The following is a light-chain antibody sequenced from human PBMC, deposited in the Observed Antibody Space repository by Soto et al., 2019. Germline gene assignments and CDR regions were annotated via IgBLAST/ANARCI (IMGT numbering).Light chain of an antibody. V-gene: IGLV1-47*01. Sequence: QSVLTQPPSASATPGQRVTISCSGSSSNIGSNNVEWYQHLPGTAPKLLMYRNDVRPSGVPDRFTGSKSGTSASLAISGLRSEDEADYYCAVWDNSLNGVAFGGGTKLTVL. CDR2: RND. J-gene: IGLJ2*01. CDR1: SSNIGSNN. CDR3: AVWDNSLNGVA.